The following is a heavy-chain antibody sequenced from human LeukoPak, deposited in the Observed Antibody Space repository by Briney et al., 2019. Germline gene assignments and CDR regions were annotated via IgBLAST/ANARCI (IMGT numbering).Heavy chain of an antibody. Sequence: SETLSLTCAVYGGSFSGYYWSWIRQPPGKGLEWIGEINHSGSTNYNPSLKSRVTISVDTSKNQFSLKLSSVTAADTAVYYCARDLRITMLRKMNWFDPWGQGTLVTVSS. CDR2: INHSGST. D-gene: IGHD3-10*01. CDR1: GGSFSGYY. CDR3: ARDLRITMLRKMNWFDP. V-gene: IGHV4-34*01. J-gene: IGHJ5*02.